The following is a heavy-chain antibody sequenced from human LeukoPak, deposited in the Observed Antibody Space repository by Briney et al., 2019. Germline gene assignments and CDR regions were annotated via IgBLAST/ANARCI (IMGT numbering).Heavy chain of an antibody. V-gene: IGHV6-1*01. J-gene: IGHJ4*02. CDR1: GDSVSSNSAA. CDR2: TYYRSKWYN. D-gene: IGHD6-19*01. Sequence: SQTLSLTCAISGDSVSSNSAAWNWIRQSPSRGLEWLGRTYYRSKWYNDYALSVKSRIIINPDTSKNQFSLQLNSVTPEDAAVYYCARDGPVANGGLDYWGQGALVTVSS. CDR3: ARDGPVANGGLDY.